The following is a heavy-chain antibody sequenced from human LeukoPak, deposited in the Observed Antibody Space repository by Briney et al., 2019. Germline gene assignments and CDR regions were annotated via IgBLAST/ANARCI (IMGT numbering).Heavy chain of an antibody. Sequence: GGSLRLSCAASGFTLSSYSMNWVRQAPGKGLEWVSSISSSSSYIYYADSVKGRFTISRDNAKNSLYLQMNSLRAEDTAVYYCARDALIAAVDFDYWGQGTLVTVSS. CDR3: ARDALIAAVDFDY. CDR2: ISSSSSYI. J-gene: IGHJ4*02. V-gene: IGHV3-21*01. CDR1: GFTLSSYS. D-gene: IGHD6-13*01.